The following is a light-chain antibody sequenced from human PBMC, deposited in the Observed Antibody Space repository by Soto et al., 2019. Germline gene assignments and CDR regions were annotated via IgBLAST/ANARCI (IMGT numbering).Light chain of an antibody. CDR3: QQYNSYPYT. Sequence: DIQMTQSPSTLSASVGDRVTITCRASQSISSWLAWYQQKPGKAPKLLIYKASSLESGVPSRFSGSGSGTEFNLTISSLQPDDLATYYCQQYNSYPYTFGQWTKLEIK. J-gene: IGKJ2*01. V-gene: IGKV1-5*03. CDR1: QSISSW. CDR2: KAS.